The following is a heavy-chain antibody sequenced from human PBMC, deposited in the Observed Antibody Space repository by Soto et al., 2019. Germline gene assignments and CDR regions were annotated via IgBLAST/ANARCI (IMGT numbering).Heavy chain of an antibody. V-gene: IGHV1-18*01. CDR3: SRGRYGDY. CDR2: ISATNGNT. CDR1: GYGFTTYG. Sequence: QVHLVQSGAEVKKHGASVKVSCKGSGYGFTTYGITWVRQAPGQGLEWMASISATNGNTNYAQKLQGRVTVTRDTSTSTAYMELRTLRADDTAVYYCSRGRYGDYWGQGALVTVSS. J-gene: IGHJ4*02. D-gene: IGHD1-1*01.